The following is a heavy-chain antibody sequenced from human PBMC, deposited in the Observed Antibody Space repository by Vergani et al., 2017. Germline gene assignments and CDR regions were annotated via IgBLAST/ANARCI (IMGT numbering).Heavy chain of an antibody. D-gene: IGHD1-26*01. Sequence: EVQLVESGGDLVQPGRSLRLSCAASGFTFDDYAMHWVRQAPGKGLVWVSGISWNSGSIGYADSVKGRFTISRDNAKNYLYLQMNSLRAEDMALYYCAKDVGEYYSYGMDVWGQGTTVTVSS. J-gene: IGHJ6*02. CDR3: AKDVGEYYSYGMDV. CDR2: ISWNSGSI. CDR1: GFTFDDYA. V-gene: IGHV3-9*03.